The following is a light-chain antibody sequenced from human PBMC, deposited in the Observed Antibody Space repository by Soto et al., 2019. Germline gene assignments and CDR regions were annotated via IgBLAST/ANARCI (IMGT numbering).Light chain of an antibody. CDR1: SSNIGSNY. J-gene: IGLJ2*01. CDR3: AAWDDSLSGLV. CDR2: RND. Sequence: QSVLTQPPSASGTPGQRVTISCSGSSSNIGSNYVYWYQQLPGTAPKLLISRNDERPSGVPDRFSGSKSGTSASLAIIGLRSEDEADYYCAAWDDSLSGLVFGGGTKLTVL. V-gene: IGLV1-47*01.